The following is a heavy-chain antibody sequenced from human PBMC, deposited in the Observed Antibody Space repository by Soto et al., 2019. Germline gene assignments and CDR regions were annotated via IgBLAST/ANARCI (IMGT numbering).Heavy chain of an antibody. CDR2: ISGSGGST. CDR3: AKDQYMTTVTAMFDY. Sequence: GGSLRLSCAASGFTFSSYSMSWVRQAPGKGLEWVSAISGSGGSTYYADSVKGRFTISRDNSKNTLYLQMNSLRAEDTAVYYCAKDQYMTTVTAMFDYWGQGTLVTVSS. CDR1: GFTFSSYS. D-gene: IGHD4-17*01. J-gene: IGHJ4*02. V-gene: IGHV3-23*01.